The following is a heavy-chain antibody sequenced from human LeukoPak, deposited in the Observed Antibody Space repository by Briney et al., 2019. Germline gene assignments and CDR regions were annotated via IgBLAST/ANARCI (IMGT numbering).Heavy chain of an antibody. Sequence: PSETLSLTCAVYGGSFSGYYWSWIRQPPGKGLEWIGEINHSGSTNYNPSLKSRVTISVDTSKNQFSLKLSSVTAADTAVYYCARVQNYYDSSGYSPTHDYWGQGTLVTVSS. CDR3: ARVQNYYDSSGYSPTHDY. V-gene: IGHV4-34*09. J-gene: IGHJ4*02. CDR2: INHSGST. CDR1: GGSFSGYY. D-gene: IGHD3-22*01.